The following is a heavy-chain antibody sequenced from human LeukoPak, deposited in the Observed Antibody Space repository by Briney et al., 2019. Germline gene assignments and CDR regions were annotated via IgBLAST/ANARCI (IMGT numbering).Heavy chain of an antibody. J-gene: IGHJ6*02. D-gene: IGHD1-14*01. Sequence: GASLRLSCAASGFTFSSYAMSWVRQAPGKGLEWVSAISGSGGSTYYADSVKGRFTISRDNSKNTLYLQMNSLRAEDTAVYYCAAPDRAHYGVDVWGQGTTVTVSS. CDR2: ISGSGGST. CDR1: GFTFSSYA. V-gene: IGHV3-23*01. CDR3: AAPDRAHYGVDV.